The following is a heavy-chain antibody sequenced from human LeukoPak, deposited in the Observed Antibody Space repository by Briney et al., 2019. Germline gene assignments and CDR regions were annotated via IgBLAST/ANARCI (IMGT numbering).Heavy chain of an antibody. J-gene: IGHJ3*02. CDR1: GFTFSSYA. CDR2: ISYDGSNK. D-gene: IGHD3-22*01. Sequence: GGSLRLSCAASGFTFSSYAMHWVRQAPGKGLEWVAVISYDGSNKYYADSVKGRYTISRDNSKNTLYLQMNSLRAEDTAVYYCARDSYYYDSSGYYGAFDIWGQGTMVTVSS. CDR3: ARDSYYYDSSGYYGAFDI. V-gene: IGHV3-30-3*01.